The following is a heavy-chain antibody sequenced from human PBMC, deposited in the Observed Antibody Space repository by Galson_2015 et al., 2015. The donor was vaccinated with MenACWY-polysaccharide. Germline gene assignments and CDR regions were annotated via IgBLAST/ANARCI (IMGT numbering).Heavy chain of an antibody. CDR2: ISGGGSMI. V-gene: IGHV3-48*03. CDR3: ARDRGSYDAYDI. J-gene: IGHJ3*02. D-gene: IGHD5-18*01. CDR1: GFTFSTYE. Sequence: SLRLSCAASGFTFSTYEMNWVRQSPEKGLQWIAYISGGGSMIHYADSVKGRFTISRDNVKDSLYLEMNSLTAEDTGLYYCARDRGSYDAYDIWGQG.